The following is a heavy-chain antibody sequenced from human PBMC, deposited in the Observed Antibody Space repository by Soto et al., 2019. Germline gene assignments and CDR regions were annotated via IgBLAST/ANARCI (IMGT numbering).Heavy chain of an antibody. CDR2: IYSGGSA. Sequence: SLRLSCAASGFTVSSNYMSWVRQAPGKGPEWVSVIYSGGSAYYADSVKGRFTISRDNAKNSLYLQMNSLRAEDTGVYYCARMGSSWYNYYYYGMDVWGQGTTVTVSS. J-gene: IGHJ6*02. V-gene: IGHV3-66*01. CDR1: GFTVSSNY. CDR3: ARMGSSWYNYYYYGMDV. D-gene: IGHD6-13*01.